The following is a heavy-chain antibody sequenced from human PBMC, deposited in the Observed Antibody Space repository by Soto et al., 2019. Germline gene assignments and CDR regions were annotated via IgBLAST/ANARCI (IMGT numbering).Heavy chain of an antibody. CDR1: GYTFTGYY. CDR3: ATVKGAIDY. D-gene: IGHD1-26*01. V-gene: IGHV1-24*01. J-gene: IGHJ4*02. Sequence: ASVKVSCKASGYTFTGYYMHWVRQAPGQGLEWMGGFDPEDGETIYAQKFQGRVTMTEDTSTDTAYMELSSLRSEDTAVYYCATVKGAIDYWGQGTLVTVSS. CDR2: FDPEDGET.